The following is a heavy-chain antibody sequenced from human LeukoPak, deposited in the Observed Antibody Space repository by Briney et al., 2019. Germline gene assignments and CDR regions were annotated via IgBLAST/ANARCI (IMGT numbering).Heavy chain of an antibody. J-gene: IGHJ6*02. CDR2: IKEDGSEE. CDR1: GFTFSDYW. V-gene: IGHV3-7*05. D-gene: IGHD6-6*01. CDR3: ARDPYSSTWSYGMDV. Sequence: GGSLRLSCAASGFTFSDYWMSWVRQAPGKGLEWVGNIKEDGSEEVYEDSVKGRFTISRDNAKNSLFLQMNTLRVEDTAVYYCARDPYSSTWSYGMDVWGQGATVTVSS.